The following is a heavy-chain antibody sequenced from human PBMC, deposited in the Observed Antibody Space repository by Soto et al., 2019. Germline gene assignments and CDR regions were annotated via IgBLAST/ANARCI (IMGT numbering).Heavy chain of an antibody. CDR2: ISAYNGNT. Sequence: ASVKVSCKASGYTFTSYGISWVRQAPGQGLEWMGWISAYNGNTNYAQKLQGRVTMTTDTSTSTAYMELRSLRSDDTAVYYCARRAAAMTVYYYYYMDVWGKGTTVTVSS. D-gene: IGHD6-13*01. J-gene: IGHJ6*03. CDR1: GYTFTSYG. V-gene: IGHV1-18*01. CDR3: ARRAAAMTVYYYYYMDV.